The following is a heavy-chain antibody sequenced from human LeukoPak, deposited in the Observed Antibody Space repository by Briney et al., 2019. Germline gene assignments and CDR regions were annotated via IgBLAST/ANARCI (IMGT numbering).Heavy chain of an antibody. CDR1: GGSISSSSYY. J-gene: IGHJ4*02. CDR3: AREGAAGLDY. D-gene: IGHD6-25*01. Sequence: PSETLSLTCTVSGGSISSSSYYWGWIRQPPGKGLEWIGSIYYSGSTYYNPSLKSRVTISVDRSKNQFSLKLSSVTAADTAVYYCAREGAAGLDYWGQGTLVTVSS. CDR2: IYYSGST. V-gene: IGHV4-39*07.